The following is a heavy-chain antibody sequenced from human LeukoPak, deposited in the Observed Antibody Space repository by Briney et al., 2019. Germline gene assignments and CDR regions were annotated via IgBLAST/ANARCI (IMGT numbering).Heavy chain of an antibody. CDR2: IYHSGST. CDR1: GYSISSGYY. D-gene: IGHD3-9*01. CDR3: ARRLRYFDWLYDDY. J-gene: IGHJ4*02. V-gene: IGHV4-38-2*01. Sequence: SETLSLTCAVSGYSISSGYYWGWIRQPPGKGLEWIGSIYHSGSTYYNPSLKSRATISVDTSKNQFSLKLSSVTAADTAVYYCARRLRYFDWLYDDYWGQGTLVTVSS.